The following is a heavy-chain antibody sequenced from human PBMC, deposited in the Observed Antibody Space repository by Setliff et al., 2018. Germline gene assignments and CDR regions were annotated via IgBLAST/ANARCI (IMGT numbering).Heavy chain of an antibody. CDR2: IYYSGST. J-gene: IGHJ5*02. CDR1: GGSISSSIYY. Sequence: PSETLSLTCTVSGGSISSSIYYWGWIRQPPGKGLEWIGSIYYSGSTYYNPSLKSRVTISVDTSKNQFSLKLSSVTAADTAVYYCARRATYYNFWSGYFWEHAQFDPWGQGTLVTVSS. D-gene: IGHD3-3*01. CDR3: ARRATYYNFWSGYFWEHAQFDP. V-gene: IGHV4-39*07.